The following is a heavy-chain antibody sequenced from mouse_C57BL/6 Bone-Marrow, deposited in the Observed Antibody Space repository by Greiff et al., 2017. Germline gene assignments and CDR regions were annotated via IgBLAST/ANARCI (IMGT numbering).Heavy chain of an antibody. D-gene: IGHD2-2*01. CDR2: IYPRSGST. CDR1: GYTFTSYG. V-gene: IGHV1-81*01. CDR3: ARGDYYGYDGDASYWYFDV. Sequence: VQLQQSGAELARPGASVKLSCKASGYTFTSYGISWVKQRTGQGLEWIGEIYPRSGSTYYNEKFKGKATLTADKSSSTAYMELRSLTSEDSAVYLCARGDYYGYDGDASYWYFDVWGTGTTVTVSS. J-gene: IGHJ1*03.